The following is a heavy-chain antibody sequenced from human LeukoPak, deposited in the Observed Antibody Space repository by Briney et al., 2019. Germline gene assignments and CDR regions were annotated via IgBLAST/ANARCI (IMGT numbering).Heavy chain of an antibody. CDR3: AKQSVAGTGYYYYYMDV. J-gene: IGHJ6*03. Sequence: GGSLRLSCAASGFTFSSYGMSWVRQAPGKGLEWVSAISGSGGSTYYADSVKGRFTISRDNSIHSLYLQMSSLRPEDTALYYCAKQSVAGTGYYYYYMDVWGKGTTVTVSS. CDR1: GFTFSSYG. CDR2: ISGSGGST. V-gene: IGHV3-23*01. D-gene: IGHD6-19*01.